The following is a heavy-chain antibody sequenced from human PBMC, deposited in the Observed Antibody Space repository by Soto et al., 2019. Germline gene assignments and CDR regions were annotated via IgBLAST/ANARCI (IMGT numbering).Heavy chain of an antibody. J-gene: IGHJ6*02. CDR1: GYTFTSYG. CDR3: ARVTIAVAGTGTDYYYYGMDV. D-gene: IGHD6-19*01. V-gene: IGHV1-18*01. CDR2: ISAYNGNT. Sequence: ASVKVSCKASGYTFTSYGISWVRQAPGQGLEWMGWISAYNGNTNYAQKIQGRVTMTTDTSTSTAYMELRSLRSDDTAVYYCARVTIAVAGTGTDYYYYGMDVWGQGTTVTVSS.